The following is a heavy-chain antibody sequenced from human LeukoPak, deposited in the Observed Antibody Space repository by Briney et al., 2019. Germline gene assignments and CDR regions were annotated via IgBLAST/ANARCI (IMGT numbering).Heavy chain of an antibody. CDR3: ARSNVPSKWWAYAMDV. Sequence: PGGSLRLSCTAFGFSFDTFSMHWVRQIPGKGLEWVAVISNDGSKIYYAGSVKGRFTISRDNSRSTLCLQMDSLRPDDTAVYYCARSNVPSKWWAYAMDVWGQGTMVTVSS. J-gene: IGHJ6*02. D-gene: IGHD2-8*01. CDR2: ISNDGSKI. CDR1: GFSFDTFS. V-gene: IGHV3-30-3*01.